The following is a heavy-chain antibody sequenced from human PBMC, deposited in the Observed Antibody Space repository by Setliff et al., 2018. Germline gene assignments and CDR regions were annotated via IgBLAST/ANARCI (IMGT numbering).Heavy chain of an antibody. J-gene: IGHJ6*03. V-gene: IGHV3-30*02. Sequence: PGGSLRLSCGAAGFTFGGYGMHWVRQAPGKGLEWVALIRNDGNVKYHADSVKDRFTISRDNSKNTLYLQMNSLRIEDTAVYYCAKDRDPCSSTSCFYYYMDVWGKGTTVTVSS. CDR1: GFTFGGYG. CDR2: IRNDGNVK. D-gene: IGHD2-2*01. CDR3: AKDRDPCSSTSCFYYYMDV.